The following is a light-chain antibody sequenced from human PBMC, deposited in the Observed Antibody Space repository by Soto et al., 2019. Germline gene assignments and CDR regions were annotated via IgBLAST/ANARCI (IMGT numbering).Light chain of an antibody. CDR2: GDN. Sequence: QSVLTQPASVSGSPGQWITISCTGITCSIGAYHLVYWYQHRPGRAPKVIIYGDNNRPSGVPDRFSGSKSGNSASLTISGLQAEDEGDYYCRSYGSGVSCVLFGGGTKLTV. V-gene: IGLV2-23*01. CDR1: TCSIGAYHL. J-gene: IGLJ2*01. CDR3: RSYGSGVSCVL.